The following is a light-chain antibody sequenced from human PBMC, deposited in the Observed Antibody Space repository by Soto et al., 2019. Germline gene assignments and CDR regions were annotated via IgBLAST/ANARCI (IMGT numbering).Light chain of an antibody. CDR2: RSN. Sequence: QPVLTQSPSASGTPGQRVTISCSGSSSNIGSDTVNWYQQLPGTAPKLLIHRSNQRPSGVPGRFSGSKSGTSASLAISGLQPEDEADYHCASWDASLNGWVFGGGTKVTVL. CDR1: SSNIGSDT. CDR3: ASWDASLNGWV. V-gene: IGLV1-44*01. J-gene: IGLJ3*02.